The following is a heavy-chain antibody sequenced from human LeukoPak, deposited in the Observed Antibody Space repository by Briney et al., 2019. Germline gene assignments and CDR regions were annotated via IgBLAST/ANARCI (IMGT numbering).Heavy chain of an antibody. V-gene: IGHV3-21*01. D-gene: IGHD5-12*01. J-gene: IGHJ4*02. CDR1: GFTFSSYS. CDR3: ARVGGTWIGPIDY. CDR2: ISSSSSYI. Sequence: GGSLRLSCAASGFTFSSYSMNWVRQAPGKGLEWVSSISSSSSYIYYADSVKGRFTISRDNAKNSLYLQMNSLRAEDTAVYYCARVGGTWIGPIDYWGQGTLVTVSS.